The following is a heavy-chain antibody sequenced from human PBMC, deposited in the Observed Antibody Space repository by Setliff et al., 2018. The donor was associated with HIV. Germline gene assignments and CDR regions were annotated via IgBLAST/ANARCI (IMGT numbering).Heavy chain of an antibody. D-gene: IGHD2-21*02. Sequence: KTSQTMSLTCTVSRGSTTSSTYYWGWIRQPPGRGLEWIGSVSYSGRTYYNPSLKSRVTISIDTSNNQFSLNQSSVTAADTAVYYCVRHNPTVVTYGYDIWGQGTKVTVSS. CDR2: VSYSGRT. CDR1: RGSTTSSTYY. V-gene: IGHV4-39*01. J-gene: IGHJ3*02. CDR3: VRHNPTVVTYGYDI.